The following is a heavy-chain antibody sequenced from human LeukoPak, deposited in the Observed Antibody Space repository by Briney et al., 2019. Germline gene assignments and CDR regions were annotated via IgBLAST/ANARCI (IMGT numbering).Heavy chain of an antibody. Sequence: SQTLSLTCTVSGASVSSGRYYWSWIRQPAGKGLEWIGHIYTTGSSNYNPSLESRAIMSVDTSKNQFSPKLNSMTAADTAVYYCARVDCRSTSCTTNWFDPWGQGTLVTVSS. CDR1: GASVSSGRYY. D-gene: IGHD2-2*01. V-gene: IGHV4-61*09. CDR2: IYTTGSS. J-gene: IGHJ5*02. CDR3: ARVDCRSTSCTTNWFDP.